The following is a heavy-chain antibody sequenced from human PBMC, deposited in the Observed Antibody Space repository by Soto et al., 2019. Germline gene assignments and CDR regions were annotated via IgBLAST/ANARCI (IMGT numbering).Heavy chain of an antibody. CDR2: INHSGST. CDR1: GGSFSGYY. Sequence: PSETLSLTCAVYGGSFSGYYWGWIRQPPGKGLEWIGEINHSGSTNYNPSLKSRVTIAVDTSKNQFSLKLSSVTAADTAVYYCARGAPLIAARRLGSYYYSYMYVWGKGTRVTVCS. D-gene: IGHD6-6*01. V-gene: IGHV4-34*01. J-gene: IGHJ6*03. CDR3: ARGAPLIAARRLGSYYYSYMYV.